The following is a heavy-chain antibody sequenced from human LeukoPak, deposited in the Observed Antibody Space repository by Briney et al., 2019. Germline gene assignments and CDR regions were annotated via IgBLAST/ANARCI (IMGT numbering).Heavy chain of an antibody. Sequence: SEALSLTCSVSVGSIRSGSYYWRSSRQPAGKGLEMIVRIYTSVTTHNNPSRKSQLTLTVDPSKNQFSVKLTSVPAGDTAVYYCARWYSRSTGDRFDSGGQGTQVTVSS. D-gene: IGHD6-13*01. V-gene: IGHV4-61*02. CDR1: VGSIRSGSYY. CDR2: IYTSVTT. CDR3: ARWYSRSTGDRFDS. J-gene: IGHJ4*02.